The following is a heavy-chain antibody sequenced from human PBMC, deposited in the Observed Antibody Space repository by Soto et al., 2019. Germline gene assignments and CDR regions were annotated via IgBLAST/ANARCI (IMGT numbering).Heavy chain of an antibody. CDR3: ASADCSGGSCYLPDP. D-gene: IGHD2-15*01. CDR1: GGSISSGGYY. Sequence: SETLSLTCTVSGGSISSGGYYWSWIRQHPGKGLEWIGYIYYSGSTYYNPSLKSRVTISVDTSKNQFSLKLSSVTAADTAVYYCASADCSGGSCYLPDPCGQGTLGTVSS. CDR2: IYYSGST. J-gene: IGHJ5*02. V-gene: IGHV4-31*03.